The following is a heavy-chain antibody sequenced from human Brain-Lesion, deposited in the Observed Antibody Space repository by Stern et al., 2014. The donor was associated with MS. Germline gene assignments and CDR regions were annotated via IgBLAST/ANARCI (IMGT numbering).Heavy chain of an antibody. J-gene: IGHJ5*02. D-gene: IGHD6-13*01. Sequence: EVHLVESGGGLVQPGGSLRLSCAASGMTVSFSWMSWVRQAPGKGLEWVANIKEDGTEKFYVDSVKGRFTISRDNSENTLYLQMNNLRVEDTAVYYCARDTWYGGCFDPWGQGTLVTVSS. CDR1: GMTVSFSW. CDR2: IKEDGTEK. CDR3: ARDTWYGGCFDP. V-gene: IGHV3-7*01.